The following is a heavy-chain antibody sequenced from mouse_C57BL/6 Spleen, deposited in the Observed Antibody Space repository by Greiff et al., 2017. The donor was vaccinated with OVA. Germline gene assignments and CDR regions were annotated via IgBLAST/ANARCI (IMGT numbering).Heavy chain of an antibody. J-gene: IGHJ2*01. CDR3: ARSFYDGYLSFDY. Sequence: VKLQQPGTELVKPGASVKLSCKASGYTFTSYWMHWVKQRPGQGLEWIGNINPSNGGTNYNEKFKSKATLTVDKSSSTAYMQLSSLTSEDSAVYYCARSFYDGYLSFDYWGQGTTLTVSS. D-gene: IGHD2-3*01. V-gene: IGHV1-53*01. CDR2: INPSNGGT. CDR1: GYTFTSYW.